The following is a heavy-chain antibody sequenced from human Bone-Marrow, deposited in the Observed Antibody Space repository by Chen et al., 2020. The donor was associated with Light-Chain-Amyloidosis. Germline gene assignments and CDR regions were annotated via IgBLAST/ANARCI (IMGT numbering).Heavy chain of an antibody. Sequence: VKKPXXXVKVSCKASGYTFTTYAMHWVRQAPGQSLEWMGWINAGNGNTKYSQKFQDRVTITXXTSXXXXXXXXXXXXXXXXXXYYCARDWAAAGPDYWGQGTLVTVSS. D-gene: IGHD6-13*01. J-gene: IGHJ4*02. CDR2: INAGNGNT. V-gene: IGHV1-3*01. CDR1: GYTFTTYA. CDR3: ARDWAAAGPDY.